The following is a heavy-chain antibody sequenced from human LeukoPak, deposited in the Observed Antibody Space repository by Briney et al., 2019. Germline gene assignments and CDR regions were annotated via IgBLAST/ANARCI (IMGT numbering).Heavy chain of an antibody. CDR1: GGSISSYF. V-gene: IGHV4-59*01. D-gene: IGHD5-18*01. J-gene: IGHJ4*02. CDR2: IYDSGST. Sequence: SETLSLTCTVSGGSISSYFWGWIRQSPGKGLEWIGYIYDSGSTNYNPSLKSRVTISVDTSKNQFSLKLNSVTAADTAVYYCARGPGSPSGDNYGRPLDYWGQGTLVTVSS. CDR3: ARGPGSPSGDNYGRPLDY.